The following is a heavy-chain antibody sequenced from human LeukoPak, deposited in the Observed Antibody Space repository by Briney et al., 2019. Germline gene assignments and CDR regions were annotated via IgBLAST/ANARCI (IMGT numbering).Heavy chain of an antibody. CDR3: ARDPYYYDSSGNGGDYFDY. J-gene: IGHJ4*02. Sequence: SETLSLTCTVSGGSISSYYWSWIRQPAGKGLERIGRIYTSGSTNYNPSLKSRVTMSVDTSKNQFSLKLSSVTAADTAVYYCARDPYYYDSSGNGGDYFDYWGQGTLVTVSS. V-gene: IGHV4-4*07. CDR1: GGSISSYY. D-gene: IGHD3-22*01. CDR2: IYTSGST.